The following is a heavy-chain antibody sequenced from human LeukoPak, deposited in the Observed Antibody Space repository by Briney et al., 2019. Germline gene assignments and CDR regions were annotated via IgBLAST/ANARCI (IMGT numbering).Heavy chain of an antibody. J-gene: IGHJ6*03. CDR2: INWNGGST. CDR1: GFTFEDYA. Sequence: GGSLRLSCEASGFTFEDYAMSWARKAPGKGLEWVSGINWNGGSTGYADSVKGRFTISRDNAKNSLYLQMNSLRAEDTALYYCARIKTVAGMQYYYYYMDVWGKGTTVTVSS. D-gene: IGHD6-19*01. V-gene: IGHV3-20*04. CDR3: ARIKTVAGMQYYYYYMDV.